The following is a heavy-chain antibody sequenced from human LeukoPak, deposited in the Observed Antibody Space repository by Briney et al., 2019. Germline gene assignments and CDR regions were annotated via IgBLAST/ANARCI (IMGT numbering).Heavy chain of an antibody. D-gene: IGHD4-11*01. V-gene: IGHV3-21*01. CDR3: ARDTDYSNYGPRSAPTIGWDY. CDR1: GFTFSSYS. J-gene: IGHJ4*02. CDR2: ISSSSSYI. Sequence: GGSLRLSCAASGFTFSSYSMNWVRQAPGKGLEWVSSISSSSSYIYYADSVKGRFTISRDNAKNSLYLQMNSLRAEDTAVYYCARDTDYSNYGPRSAPTIGWDYWGQGTLVTVSS.